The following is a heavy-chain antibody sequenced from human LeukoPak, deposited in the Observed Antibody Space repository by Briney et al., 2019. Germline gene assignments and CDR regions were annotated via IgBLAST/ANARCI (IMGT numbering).Heavy chain of an antibody. V-gene: IGHV3-23*01. J-gene: IGHJ4*02. D-gene: IGHD5-12*01. Sequence: GGSLRLSCAASGFTFSSYAMSWVRQAPGKGLEWVSAISGSGGSTYYADSVKGRFTISRDNSKNTLYLQMNSLRAEDTAVYYCARESSRGYSGYDPAAFDYWGQGTLVTVSS. CDR1: GFTFSSYA. CDR2: ISGSGGST. CDR3: ARESSRGYSGYDPAAFDY.